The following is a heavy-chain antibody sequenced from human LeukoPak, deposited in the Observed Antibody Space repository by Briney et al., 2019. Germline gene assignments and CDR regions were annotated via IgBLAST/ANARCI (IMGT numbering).Heavy chain of an antibody. J-gene: IGHJ5*02. CDR3: ARDGYSSSSRPNWFDP. CDR1: GYTFTSYG. V-gene: IGHV1-18*01. CDR2: ISAYNGNT. D-gene: IGHD6-6*01. Sequence: ASVKVSCKASGYTFTSYGISWVRQAPGQGLEWMGWISAYNGNTNYAQKLQGRVTITTDTSTSTAYMELRRLRSDDTAVYHCARDGYSSSSRPNWFDPWGQGTLVTVSS.